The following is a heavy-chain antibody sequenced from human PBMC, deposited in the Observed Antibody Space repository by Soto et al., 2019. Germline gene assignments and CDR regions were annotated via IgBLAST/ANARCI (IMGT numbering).Heavy chain of an antibody. D-gene: IGHD3-16*02. CDR2: ISGSGGTT. Sequence: GGSLRLSCAASGFTFSSYTMSWVRQAPGKGLEWVSAISGSGGTTYYADSVKGRFTISRDNSKNTLYLQMNSLRAEDTAVYYCAIGIDDYVWGRYPSDYYYGMDVWGQGTTVTVSS. V-gene: IGHV3-23*01. J-gene: IGHJ6*02. CDR1: GFTFSSYT. CDR3: AIGIDDYVWGRYPSDYYYGMDV.